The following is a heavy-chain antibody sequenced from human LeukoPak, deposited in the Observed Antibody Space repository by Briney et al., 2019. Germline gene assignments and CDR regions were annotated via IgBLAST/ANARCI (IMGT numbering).Heavy chain of an antibody. CDR1: GFTFSSYA. V-gene: IGHV3-23*01. CDR2: ISGSGGTT. D-gene: IGHD2-2*02. Sequence: GGSLRLSCAASGFTFSSYAMSWVRQAPGKGLEWVSAISGSGGTTYYADSVKGRFTISRDNSKNTLYPQMNSLRAEDTAVYSCARGSCSSTGCYRFDPWGQGTLVTVSS. CDR3: ARGSCSSTGCYRFDP. J-gene: IGHJ5*02.